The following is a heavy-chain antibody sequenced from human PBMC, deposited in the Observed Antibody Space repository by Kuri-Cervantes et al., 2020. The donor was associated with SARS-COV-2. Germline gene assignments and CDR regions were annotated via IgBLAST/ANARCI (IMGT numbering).Heavy chain of an antibody. CDR1: GFIFSNYW. CDR2: IKEDGSGK. CDR3: ARDPHITLIRGAYFDL. D-gene: IGHD3-10*01. V-gene: IGHV3-7*01. Sequence: GESLKISCAASGFIFSNYWMNWVRQAPGKGLEWVAKIKEDGSGKYYADSVKGRFTISRDNAKDTLYLEMNSLRAEDTAVYYCARDPHITLIRGAYFDLWGRGTLVTVSS. J-gene: IGHJ2*01.